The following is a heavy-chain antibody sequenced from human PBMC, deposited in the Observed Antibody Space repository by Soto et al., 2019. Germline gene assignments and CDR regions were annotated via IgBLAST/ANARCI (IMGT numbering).Heavy chain of an antibody. CDR2: IWYDGSNE. CDR1: GFTFSSYG. J-gene: IGHJ3*02. CDR3: ARDRGGDAFDI. Sequence: ESGGGVVQPGRSLRLSCAASGFTFSSYGMHWVRQAPGKGLEWVAVIWYDGSNENYADSVKGRFTISRDNSKNTLYLQMNSLRAEDTAVYYCARDRGGDAFDIWGQGTMVTVSS. D-gene: IGHD3-16*01. V-gene: IGHV3-33*01.